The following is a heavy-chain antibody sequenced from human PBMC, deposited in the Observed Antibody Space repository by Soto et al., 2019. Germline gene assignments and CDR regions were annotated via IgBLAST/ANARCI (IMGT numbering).Heavy chain of an antibody. J-gene: IGHJ4*02. CDR3: AYDSSGYYWTSIDY. Sequence: PGGSLRLSCAASGFTFSSYGMHWVRQAPGKGLEWVAVISYDGSNKYYADSVKGRFTISRDNSKNTLYLQMNSLRAEDTAVYYCAYDSSGYYWTSIDYWGQGTLVTVSS. CDR2: ISYDGSNK. CDR1: GFTFSSYG. D-gene: IGHD3-22*01. V-gene: IGHV3-30*03.